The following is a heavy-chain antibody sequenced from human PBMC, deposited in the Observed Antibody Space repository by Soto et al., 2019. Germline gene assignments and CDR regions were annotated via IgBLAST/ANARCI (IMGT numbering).Heavy chain of an antibody. CDR3: ARLDYDFWSGSTAYYYYYGMDV. V-gene: IGHV5-10-1*01. CDR2: IDPSDSYT. Sequence: PGESLKISCKGSGYSFTSYWISWVRQMPGKGLEWMGRIDPSDSYTNYSPSFQGHVTVSADKSISTAYLQWSSLKASDTAVYYCARLDYDFWSGSTAYYYYYGMDVWGQGTTVTVSS. CDR1: GYSFTSYW. D-gene: IGHD3-3*01. J-gene: IGHJ6*02.